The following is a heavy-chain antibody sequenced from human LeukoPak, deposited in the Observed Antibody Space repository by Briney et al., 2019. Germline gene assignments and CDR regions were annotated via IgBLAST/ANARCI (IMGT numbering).Heavy chain of an antibody. V-gene: IGHV4-4*07. D-gene: IGHD7-27*01. J-gene: IGHJ5*02. CDR1: GGSISSYY. Sequence: SETLSLTCTVSGGSISSYYWSWIRQPAGKGLEWIGRIYTSGSTNYNPSLKSRVTMSVDTSKNQFSLKLSSVTAADTAVYYCARDRLELTGVSCFDPWGQGTLVAVSS. CDR2: IYTSGST. CDR3: ARDRLELTGVSCFDP.